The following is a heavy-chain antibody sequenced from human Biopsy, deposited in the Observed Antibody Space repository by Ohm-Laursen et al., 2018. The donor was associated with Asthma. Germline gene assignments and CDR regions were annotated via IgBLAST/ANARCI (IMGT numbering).Heavy chain of an antibody. V-gene: IGHV3-23*01. D-gene: IGHD3-9*01. CDR1: GFTFSSYA. CDR2: ISGSGGST. Sequence: LSLTCAASGFTFSSYAMSWVRQAPGKRLEWVSAISGSGGSTYYADSVKRRFNISRDNSKNTLYLQMNSLRAEDTTVYYCAKAERYFVWYWFDPLGQGTLVTVSS. CDR3: AKAERYFVWYWFDP. J-gene: IGHJ5*02.